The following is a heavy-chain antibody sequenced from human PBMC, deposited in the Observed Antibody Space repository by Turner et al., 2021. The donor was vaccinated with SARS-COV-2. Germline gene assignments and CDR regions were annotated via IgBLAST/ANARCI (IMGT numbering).Heavy chain of an antibody. CDR1: GITVSSNY. V-gene: IGHV3-53*04. Sequence: EVQLVESGGGLVQPGGSLRLPCAGSGITVSSNYMSWVRQAPGKGLEWVSVIYSGGSTYYADSVKGRFTISRHNSKNTLYLQMNSLRAEDTAVYYCARDLNYYGMDVWGQGTTVTVSS. J-gene: IGHJ6*02. D-gene: IGHD3-9*01. CDR2: IYSGGST. CDR3: ARDLNYYGMDV.